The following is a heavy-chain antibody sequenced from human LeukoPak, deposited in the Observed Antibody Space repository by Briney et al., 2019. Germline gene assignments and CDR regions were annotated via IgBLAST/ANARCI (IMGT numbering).Heavy chain of an antibody. J-gene: IGHJ3*02. CDR1: GFTFLTYA. CDR3: AKAGRSGWYPGWPFEI. Sequence: GGSLRLSCAASGFTFLTYAMSWVRQAPGKGLQWVSVIRDSGASTYYADSVKGRFTISRDNSKNTLYLQMNSLRAEDTAVYYCAKAGRSGWYPGWPFEIGGQGTMVSVSS. V-gene: IGHV3-23*01. CDR2: IRDSGAST. D-gene: IGHD6-19*01.